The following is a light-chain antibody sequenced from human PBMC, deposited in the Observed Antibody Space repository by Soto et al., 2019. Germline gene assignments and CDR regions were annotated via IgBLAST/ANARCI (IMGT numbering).Light chain of an antibody. Sequence: EIQMTQSPSSLSVSVGDRVTITCRASQGISTFLAWFQQKPGKAPKSLIYDASTLQSGVSSRFSGSGSDTHFTLTISSLQPEDFATYYCQQYHSYPASFGQGTKVEIK. CDR3: QQYHSYPAS. CDR2: DAS. J-gene: IGKJ1*01. V-gene: IGKV1-16*01. CDR1: QGISTF.